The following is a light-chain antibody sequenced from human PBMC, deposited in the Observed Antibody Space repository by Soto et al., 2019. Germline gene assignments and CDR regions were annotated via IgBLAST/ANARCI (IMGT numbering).Light chain of an antibody. V-gene: IGLV1-51*01. CDR3: GTWDSSLGYV. CDR1: SSNIGNNY. J-gene: IGLJ1*01. CDR2: DNN. Sequence: QSVLTQPPSVSAAPGQKVTISCSGCSSNIGNNYVSWYQQLPGTAPKLLIYDNNKRPSGIPDRFSGSKSGTSATLGITGLQTGDEADYYCGTWDSSLGYVFGTGTKLTVL.